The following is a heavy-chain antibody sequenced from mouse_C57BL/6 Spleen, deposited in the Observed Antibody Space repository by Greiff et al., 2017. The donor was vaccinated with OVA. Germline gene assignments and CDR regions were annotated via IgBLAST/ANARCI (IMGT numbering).Heavy chain of an antibody. J-gene: IGHJ2*01. Sequence: QVTLKESGPGILQPSQTLSMTCSFSGFSLRTFGLGVGWIRQPSGQGLEWLVHICCGDDKYYNPARKSRLTIAKDTSKNQVFLKIANVDTSDTATYYCARGTTVVAPDYWGQGTTLTVSS. CDR1: GFSLRTFGLG. CDR3: ARGTTVVAPDY. V-gene: IGHV8-8*01. D-gene: IGHD1-1*01. CDR2: ICCGDDK.